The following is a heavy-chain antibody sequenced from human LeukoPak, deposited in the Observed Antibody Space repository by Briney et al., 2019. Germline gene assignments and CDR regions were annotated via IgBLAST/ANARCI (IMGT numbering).Heavy chain of an antibody. Sequence: GGSLRLSCAASGFTFSSYSMNWVRQAPGKGLEWVSSISSSSSYIYYADSVKGRFTISRDNAKNSLYLQMNSLRAEDTAVYYCARVGGYDFYYFDYWGQGTLVTVSS. CDR3: ARVGGYDFYYFDY. CDR2: ISSSSSYI. V-gene: IGHV3-21*01. J-gene: IGHJ4*02. D-gene: IGHD5-12*01. CDR1: GFTFSSYS.